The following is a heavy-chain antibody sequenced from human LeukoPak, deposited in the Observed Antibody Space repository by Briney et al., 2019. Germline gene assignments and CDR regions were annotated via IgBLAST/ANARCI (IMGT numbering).Heavy chain of an antibody. V-gene: IGHV3-30-3*01. CDR2: ISYDGSNK. CDR1: GFTFSSYA. D-gene: IGHD1-26*01. CDR3: AREGGWSEYYFDY. J-gene: IGHJ4*02. Sequence: PGGSLRLSCAASGFTFSSYAMHWVRQAPGKGLEWVAVISYDGSNKYYADSVKGRFTISRDNSKNTLYLQMNSLRAEDTAVYYCAREGGWSEYYFDYWGQGALVTVSS.